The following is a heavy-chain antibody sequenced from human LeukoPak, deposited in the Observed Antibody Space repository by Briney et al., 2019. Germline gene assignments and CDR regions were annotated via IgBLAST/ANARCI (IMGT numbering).Heavy chain of an antibody. CDR1: GYIFTSYY. Sequence: ASVKVSCKASGYIFTSYYIHWVRQAPGQGLEWMGLINPSGGSTNYAQKFQGRVTMTRDTSTSTVYMELSSLRFEDTAVYYCARGPSITMVRGGQWYYYMDVWGKGTTVTISS. CDR2: INPSGGST. CDR3: ARGPSITMVRGGQWYYYMDV. D-gene: IGHD3-10*01. V-gene: IGHV1-46*01. J-gene: IGHJ6*03.